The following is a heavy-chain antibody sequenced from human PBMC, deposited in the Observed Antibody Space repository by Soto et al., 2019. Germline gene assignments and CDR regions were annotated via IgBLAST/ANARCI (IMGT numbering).Heavy chain of an antibody. CDR2: IYYSGST. CDR1: GGSVSSGSYY. CDR3: ARAPAYYYYYGMDV. J-gene: IGHJ6*02. Sequence: QVQLQESGPGLVKPSETLSLTCTVSGGSVSSGSYYWSWIRQPPGKGLEWIGYIYYSGSTNYNPSLKSRVTISVDTSKNQFSLKLSSVTAADTAVYYCARAPAYYYYYGMDVWGQGTTVTVSS. V-gene: IGHV4-61*01.